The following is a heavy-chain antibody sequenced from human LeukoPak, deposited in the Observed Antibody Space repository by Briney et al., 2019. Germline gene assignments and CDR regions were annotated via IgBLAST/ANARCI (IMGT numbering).Heavy chain of an antibody. D-gene: IGHD1-26*01. V-gene: IGHV3-23*01. CDR1: GFTFSSYA. CDR2: ISGSGGST. Sequence: GGSLRLSCAASGFTFSSYAMSWVRQAPGKGLEWVSAISGSGGSTYYVDSVKGRFTISRDNSKDTLYLQMNSLRAEDTAVYYCAKVGIVGATPGDYWGQGTLVTVSS. J-gene: IGHJ4*02. CDR3: AKVGIVGATPGDY.